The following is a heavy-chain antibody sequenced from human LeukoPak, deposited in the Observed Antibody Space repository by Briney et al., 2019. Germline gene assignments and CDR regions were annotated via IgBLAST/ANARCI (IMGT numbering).Heavy chain of an antibody. J-gene: IGHJ4*02. CDR1: GGSISSSSYY. CDR3: AAQPDY. Sequence: SETLSLTCTVSGGSISSSSYYWGWIRQPPGKGLEWIGYIYYSGSTNYNPSLKSRVTISLDTSKNQFSLKLSSVTAADTAIYYCAAQPDYWGQGTLVTVSS. V-gene: IGHV4-61*05. CDR2: IYYSGST.